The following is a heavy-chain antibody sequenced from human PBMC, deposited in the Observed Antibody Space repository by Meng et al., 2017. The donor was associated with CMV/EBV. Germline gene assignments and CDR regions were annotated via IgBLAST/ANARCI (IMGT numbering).Heavy chain of an antibody. CDR2: ISAYNGNT. CDR3: ARDTTIFGVVPRPWGY. V-gene: IGHV1-18*01. CDR1: GYTFTSYG. Sequence: ASVKVSCKASGYTFTSYGIIWVRPAPGQGLEWMGWISAYNGNTNYAQKLQGRVTMTTDTSTSTAYMELRSLRSDDTAVYYCARDTTIFGVVPRPWGYWGQGTLVTVSS. J-gene: IGHJ4*02. D-gene: IGHD3-3*01.